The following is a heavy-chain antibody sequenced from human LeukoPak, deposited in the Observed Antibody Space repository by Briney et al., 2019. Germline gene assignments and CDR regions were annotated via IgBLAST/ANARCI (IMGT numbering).Heavy chain of an antibody. CDR2: ISNGGTYI. CDR3: ARVGGQGYD. D-gene: IGHD2-15*01. CDR1: GFIFSRYS. J-gene: IGHJ4*02. V-gene: IGHV3-21*01. Sequence: GGSLRLSCEASGFIFSRYSMNWVRQAPGKGLEWVSSISNGGTYIYYADSVKGRFTISRDNAKNSLYLQMNSLRAEDTAVYYCARVGGQGYDWGQGTLVTVSS.